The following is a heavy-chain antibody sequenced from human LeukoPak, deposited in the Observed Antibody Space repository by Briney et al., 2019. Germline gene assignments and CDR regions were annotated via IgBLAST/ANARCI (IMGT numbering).Heavy chain of an antibody. CDR1: GGSVSSGSYY. D-gene: IGHD2-2*01. Sequence: SETLSLTCTVSGGSVSSGSYYWSWIRQPPGKGLEWIGYIYYSGSTNYNPSLKSRVTISVDTSKNQFSLKLSSVTAADTAVYYCASGVVVPAAMSHYYYYGMDVWGKGTTVTVSS. V-gene: IGHV4-61*01. J-gene: IGHJ6*04. CDR2: IYYSGST. CDR3: ASGVVVPAAMSHYYYYGMDV.